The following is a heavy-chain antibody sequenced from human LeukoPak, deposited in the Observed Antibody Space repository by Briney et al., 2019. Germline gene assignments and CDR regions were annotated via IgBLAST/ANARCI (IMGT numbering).Heavy chain of an antibody. D-gene: IGHD3-3*01. Sequence: ASVKVSCKASGYTFTSYDINWVRQATGQGLEWMGWMNPNSGNTGYAQKFQGRVTMTRDTSISTAYMELSRLRSDDTAVYYCARVGRKYDFWSGYYKGDNDAFDIWGQGTMVTVSS. CDR3: ARVGRKYDFWSGYYKGDNDAFDI. V-gene: IGHV1-8*01. CDR1: GYTFTSYD. CDR2: MNPNSGNT. J-gene: IGHJ3*02.